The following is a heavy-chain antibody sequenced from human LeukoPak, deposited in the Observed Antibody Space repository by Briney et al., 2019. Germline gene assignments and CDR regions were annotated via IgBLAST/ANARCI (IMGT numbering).Heavy chain of an antibody. D-gene: IGHD5-18*01. Sequence: ETLSLTCSVSGGSFSSCIYYWSWVRQAPGKGLEWVSVIYSGGSTYYADSVKGRFTISRDNSKNTLYLQMNSLRAEDTAVYYCARTHSGYSYGPTFLDYWGQGTLVTVSS. CDR2: IYSGGST. J-gene: IGHJ4*02. CDR1: GGSFSSCIYY. V-gene: IGHV3-53*01. CDR3: ARTHSGYSYGPTFLDY.